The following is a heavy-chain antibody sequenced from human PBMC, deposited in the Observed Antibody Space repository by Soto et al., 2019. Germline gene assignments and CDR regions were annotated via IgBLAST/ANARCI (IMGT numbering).Heavy chain of an antibody. V-gene: IGHV3-15*01. CDR2: MLTKTHGETT. Sequence: EVQLVESGGGLEKPGGSLRLSCAASGFTFSNAWMIWVRQAPGKGLEWVGRMLTKTHGETTDYAAPVKGRFTISRDDSKNTVYLQMSDLKTEDTAVYYCTTDPHVATIGSWGQGTLVTVSS. CDR3: TTDPHVATIGS. D-gene: IGHD5-12*01. J-gene: IGHJ5*02. CDR1: GFTFSNAW.